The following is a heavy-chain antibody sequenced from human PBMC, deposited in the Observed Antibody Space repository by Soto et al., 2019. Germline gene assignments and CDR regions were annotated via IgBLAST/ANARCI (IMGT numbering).Heavy chain of an antibody. CDR1: GGSFSGYY. D-gene: IGHD3-22*01. V-gene: IGHV4-34*01. CDR2: INHSGST. J-gene: IGHJ5*02. CDR3: ARKSPGSGYINWFDP. Sequence: SETLSLTCAVYGGSFSGYYWSWIRQPPGKGLEWIGEINHSGSTNYNPSLKSRVTISVDTSKNQFSLKLSSVTAADTAVYYCARKSPGSGYINWFDPWGQGTLVTVYS.